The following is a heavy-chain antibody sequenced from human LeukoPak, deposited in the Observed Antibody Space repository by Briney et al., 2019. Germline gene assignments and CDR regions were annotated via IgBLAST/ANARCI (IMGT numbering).Heavy chain of an antibody. Sequence: GGSLRLSCAASGFAVSNFYMHWARQAPGKGLEWVSVIYRGGSIYYADSVKGRFIISRDNSKNTLELHLNSLRAEDTAVYYCARGPPLGSDYYGMDVWGQGTTVTVSS. CDR2: IYRGGSI. J-gene: IGHJ6*02. CDR1: GFAVSNFY. D-gene: IGHD7-27*01. CDR3: ARGPPLGSDYYGMDV. V-gene: IGHV3-66*01.